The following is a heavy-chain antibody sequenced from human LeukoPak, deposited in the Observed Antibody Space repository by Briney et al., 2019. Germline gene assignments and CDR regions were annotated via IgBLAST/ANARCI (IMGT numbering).Heavy chain of an antibody. CDR3: ATSIAVAGCFDY. J-gene: IGHJ4*02. CDR2: ISSSSSYI. D-gene: IGHD6-19*01. V-gene: IGHV3-21*01. CDR1: GFTFSSYS. Sequence: GGSLRLSCAASGFTFSSYSMNWVRQAPGKGLEWVSSISSSSSYIYYADSVKGRFTISRDNSKNTLYLQMGSLRPEDMAVYYCATSIAVAGCFDYWGQGTLVTVSS.